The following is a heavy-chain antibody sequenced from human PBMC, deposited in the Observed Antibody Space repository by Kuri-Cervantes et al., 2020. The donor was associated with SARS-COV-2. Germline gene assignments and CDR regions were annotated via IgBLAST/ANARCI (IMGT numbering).Heavy chain of an antibody. CDR1: GGSISSSSYY. V-gene: IGHV4-61*05. Sequence: SDTLSLTCTVSGGSISSSSYYWGWIRQPPGKGLEWIGYIYYSGSTNYNPSLKSRVTISVGTSKDQFSLKLSSVTAADTAVYYCARPGGFLDVRGKGTTVTVSS. CDR3: ARPGGFLDV. J-gene: IGHJ6*04. D-gene: IGHD4-23*01. CDR2: IYYSGST.